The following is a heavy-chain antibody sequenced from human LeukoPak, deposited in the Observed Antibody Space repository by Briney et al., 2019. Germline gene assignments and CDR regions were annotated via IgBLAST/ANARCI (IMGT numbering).Heavy chain of an antibody. Sequence: PGGSLRLSCAASGFTFSNYGMSWVRQAPGKGLEWVSAISGSGDTTYYADSVKGRFTISRDNAKNSLYLQMNSLRAEDTALYYCARVTEYYYMDVWGKGTTVTVSS. CDR3: ARVTEYYYMDV. V-gene: IGHV3-23*01. CDR1: GFTFSNYG. CDR2: ISGSGDTT. D-gene: IGHD3-16*01. J-gene: IGHJ6*03.